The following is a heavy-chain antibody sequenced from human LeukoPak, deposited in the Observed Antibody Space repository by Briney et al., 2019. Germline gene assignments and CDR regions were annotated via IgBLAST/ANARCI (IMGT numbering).Heavy chain of an antibody. Sequence: GGPLRLSCAASGFTFSDYYMSWIRQAPGKGLEWVSYISSSGSTIYYADSVKGRFTISRDNANNSLYLQMNSLRAEDTAVYYCATAPPFTIFGVVVSTAPFDYWGQGTLVTVSS. V-gene: IGHV3-11*04. J-gene: IGHJ4*02. CDR3: ATAPPFTIFGVVVSTAPFDY. D-gene: IGHD3-3*01. CDR2: ISSSGSTI. CDR1: GFTFSDYY.